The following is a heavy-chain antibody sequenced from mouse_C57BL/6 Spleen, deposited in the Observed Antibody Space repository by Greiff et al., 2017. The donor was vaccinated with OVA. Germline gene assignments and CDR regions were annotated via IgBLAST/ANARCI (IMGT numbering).Heavy chain of an antibody. CDR2: ISSGSSTI. D-gene: IGHD1-1*01. CDR3: VATVEVPHFGY. CDR1: GFTFSDYG. Sequence: EVKLMESGGGLVKPGGSLKLSCAASGFTFSDYGMHWVRQAPEKGLEWVAYISSGSSTIYYADTVKGRFTISRDNAKNTLFLQMTSLRSEDTAMYYCVATVEVPHFGYWGQGTTLTVSS. J-gene: IGHJ2*01. V-gene: IGHV5-17*01.